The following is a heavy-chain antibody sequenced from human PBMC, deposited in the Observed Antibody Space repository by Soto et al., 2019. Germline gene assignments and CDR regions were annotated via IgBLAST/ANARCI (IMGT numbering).Heavy chain of an antibody. V-gene: IGHV4-4*02. CDR1: SDSIAGENW. J-gene: IGHJ4*02. Sequence: QVQLQESGPGLVKPSETLSLTCTVSSDSIAGENWWRWVRQPPGLGLEWIGEVFHTGGTNYNPSLKSRATMEVDKSKNQFSLKLISATAADTAVYYCARVFSSGSGWMYYFDFWGQGTLVSVSS. D-gene: IGHD6-19*01. CDR2: VFHTGGT. CDR3: ARVFSSGSGWMYYFDF.